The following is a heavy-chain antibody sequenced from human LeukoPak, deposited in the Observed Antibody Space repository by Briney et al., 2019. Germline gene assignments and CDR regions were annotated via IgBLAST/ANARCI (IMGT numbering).Heavy chain of an antibody. CDR3: AHNGLYH. D-gene: IGHD2-2*03. V-gene: IGHV2-5*01. CDR1: GFSLSTSGVG. Sequence: KESGPTLVKPTQTLTLTCTFSGFSLSTSGVGVAWMRQSPGQAPEWLAVNYWNDDQRYSPSLKSRLTITKDTSKNQVVLTMTNMDPADTATYHCAHNGLYHWGQGTLVTVSS. CDR2: NYWNDDQ. J-gene: IGHJ5*02.